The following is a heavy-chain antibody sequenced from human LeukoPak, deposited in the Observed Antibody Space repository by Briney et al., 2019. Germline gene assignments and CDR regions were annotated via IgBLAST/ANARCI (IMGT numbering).Heavy chain of an antibody. CDR2: IYHSVST. CDR1: GYSISSGYY. J-gene: IGHJ4*02. CDR3: ARHQQWLVRREFDY. V-gene: IGHV4-38-2*01. Sequence: SETLSLTCAVSGYSISSGYYWGWIRQPPGKGLGWIGCIYHSVSTYSNPSLKSRVTISVDTSRNQFSLKLSSVTAADTAVYYCARHQQWLVRREFDYWGQGTLVTVSS. D-gene: IGHD6-19*01.